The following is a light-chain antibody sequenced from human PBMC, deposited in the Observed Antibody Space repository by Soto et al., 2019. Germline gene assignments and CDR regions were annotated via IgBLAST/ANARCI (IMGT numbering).Light chain of an antibody. CDR2: GAS. CDR3: QQYASSPWT. V-gene: IGKV3-20*01. CDR1: QSVTSNY. J-gene: IGKJ1*01. Sequence: EIVLTQSPGTLSLSPGERATLSCRASQSVTSNYLAWYQQKPGQAPSLLIYGASAGAAGIPDRFSGSGTGTDFALTISGLEPEDFAVYFCQQYASSPWTFGQGTKVDIK.